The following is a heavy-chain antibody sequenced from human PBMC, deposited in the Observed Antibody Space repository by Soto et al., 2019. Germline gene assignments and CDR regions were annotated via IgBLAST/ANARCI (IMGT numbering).Heavy chain of an antibody. J-gene: IGHJ6*02. CDR3: ASYRAPTTGHYYYYYGMDV. Sequence: ASVKVSCKASGGTFSSYSISWVRQAPGQGLEWMGGIIPIFGTANYAQKFQGRVTITADESTSTAYMELSSLRSEDTAVYYCASYRAPTTGHYYYYYGMDVWGQGTTVSVSS. CDR2: IIPIFGTA. V-gene: IGHV1-69*13. D-gene: IGHD1-1*01. CDR1: GGTFSSYS.